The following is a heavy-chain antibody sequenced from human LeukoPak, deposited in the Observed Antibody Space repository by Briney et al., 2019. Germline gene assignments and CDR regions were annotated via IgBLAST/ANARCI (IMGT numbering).Heavy chain of an antibody. CDR3: AREREGPGYCSSTSCPWYNWFDP. Sequence: GGSLRLSCAASGFTFSSYSMNWIRQAPGKGLEWVSSISSSSSYIYYADSVKGRFTISRDNAKNSLYLQMNSLRAEDTAVYYCAREREGPGYCSSTSCPWYNWFDPWGQGTLVTVSS. V-gene: IGHV3-21*01. J-gene: IGHJ5*02. D-gene: IGHD2-2*01. CDR1: GFTFSSYS. CDR2: ISSSSSYI.